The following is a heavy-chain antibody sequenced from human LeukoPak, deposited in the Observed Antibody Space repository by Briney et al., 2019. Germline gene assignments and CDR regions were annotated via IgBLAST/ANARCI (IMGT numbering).Heavy chain of an antibody. D-gene: IGHD2-8*01. CDR3: ARWLGWDIVLMLYALDY. J-gene: IGHJ4*02. CDR2: INPNSGGT. CDR1: GYTFTGYY. V-gene: IGHV1-2*02. Sequence: ASVKVSFKASGYTFTGYYMHWVRHAPGQGLEWMVLINPNSGGTNYAQKFQGRVTMTRDTSISTAYMELSRLRSDDTAVYYCARWLGWDIVLMLYALDYWGQGTLVTVSS.